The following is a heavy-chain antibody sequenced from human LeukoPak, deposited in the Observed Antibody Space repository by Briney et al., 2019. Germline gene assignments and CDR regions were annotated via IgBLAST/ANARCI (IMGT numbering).Heavy chain of an antibody. J-gene: IGHJ4*02. CDR1: GYTFTSYG. D-gene: IGHD3-16*01. CDR2: ISAYNGNT. Sequence: ASVKVSCKASGYTFTSYGISWVRQAPGQGLEWMGWISAYNGNTNYAQKLQGRVTMTTDTSTNTAYMELRSLRSDDAAVYYCAREGLGELTLDYWGQGTLVTVSS. CDR3: AREGLGELTLDY. V-gene: IGHV1-18*01.